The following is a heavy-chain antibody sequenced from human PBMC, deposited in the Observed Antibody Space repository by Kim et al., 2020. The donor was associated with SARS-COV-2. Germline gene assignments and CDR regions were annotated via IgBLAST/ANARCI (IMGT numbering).Heavy chain of an antibody. V-gene: IGHV1-69*13. D-gene: IGHD6-6*01. CDR1: GGTFSSYA. J-gene: IGHJ5*02. CDR3: ARVPDSSSSWGWFDP. Sequence: SVKVSCKASGGTFSSYAISWVRQAPGQGLEWMGGIIPIFGTANYAQKFQGRVTITADESTSTAYMELSSLRSEDTAVYYCARVPDSSSSWGWFDPWGQGTLVTVSS. CDR2: IIPIFGTA.